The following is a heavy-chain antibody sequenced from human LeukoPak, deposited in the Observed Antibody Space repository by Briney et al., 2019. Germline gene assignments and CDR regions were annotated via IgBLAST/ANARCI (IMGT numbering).Heavy chain of an antibody. D-gene: IGHD3-22*01. J-gene: IGHJ6*03. V-gene: IGHV1-69*06. CDR2: IIPIFGTA. CDR1: GGTFSSYA. CDR3: ARDAYYYDSSGYYYGYYYYYYMDV. Sequence: GASVKVSCKASGGTFSSYAISWVRQAPGQGLEWMGGIIPIFGTANYAQKFQGRVTITADKSTSTACMELSSLRSEDTAVYYCARDAYYYDSSGYYYGYYYYYYMDVWGKGTTVTISS.